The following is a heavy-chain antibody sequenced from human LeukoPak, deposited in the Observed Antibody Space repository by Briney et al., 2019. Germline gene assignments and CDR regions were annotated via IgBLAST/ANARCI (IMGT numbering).Heavy chain of an antibody. J-gene: IGHJ4*02. Sequence: PGESLRLSCAASGFTFSSYAMSWVRQAPGKGLEWVSGISGSGGSTYYADSVKGRFTISRDNSKNTLYLQMNSLRAEDTAVYHCAKDVSVSYYYDSSVSPAFDNWGQGTLVTVSS. CDR3: AKDVSVSYYYDSSVSPAFDN. CDR1: GFTFSSYA. V-gene: IGHV3-23*01. CDR2: ISGSGGST. D-gene: IGHD3-22*01.